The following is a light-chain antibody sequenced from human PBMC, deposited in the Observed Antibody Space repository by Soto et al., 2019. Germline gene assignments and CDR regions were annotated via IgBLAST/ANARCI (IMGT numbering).Light chain of an antibody. J-gene: IGKJ1*01. CDR2: NTY. CDR1: QSISSS. Sequence: ERLMTQSPATLSVSPRERATLSCRASQSISSSLAWYQQKPGQAPRLLIYNTYTRATGIPARFSGSGSGTEFTLTITSLQSEDFAVYYCQQYNNWPRTFGQGTKVDIK. V-gene: IGKV3-15*01. CDR3: QQYNNWPRT.